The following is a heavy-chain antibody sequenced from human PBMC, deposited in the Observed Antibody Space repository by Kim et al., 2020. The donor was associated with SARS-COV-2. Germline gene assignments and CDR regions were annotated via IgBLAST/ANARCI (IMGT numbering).Heavy chain of an antibody. Sequence: TIDARKFRGRVTITRDTTASTAYMELSSLRSEDTAVYYCARGSGWAFDYWGQGTLVTVAS. V-gene: IGHV1-3*01. J-gene: IGHJ4*02. D-gene: IGHD6-19*01. CDR2: T. CDR3: ARGSGWAFDY.